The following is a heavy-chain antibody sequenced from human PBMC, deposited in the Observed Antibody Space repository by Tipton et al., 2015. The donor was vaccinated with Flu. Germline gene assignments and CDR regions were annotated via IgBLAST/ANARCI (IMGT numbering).Heavy chain of an antibody. Sequence: LSLTCAVSGGSVIRSSYYWGWIRQPPGKGLEWIGSIYYSGSTYYNPSLKSRVSISVDTSKNQFSLKLTSMTAADTAVYYCARGTPLWFGDLDYWGQGTLVTVSS. CDR3: ARGTPLWFGDLDY. V-gene: IGHV4-39*07. D-gene: IGHD3-10*01. J-gene: IGHJ4*02. CDR1: GGSVIRSSYY. CDR2: IYYSGST.